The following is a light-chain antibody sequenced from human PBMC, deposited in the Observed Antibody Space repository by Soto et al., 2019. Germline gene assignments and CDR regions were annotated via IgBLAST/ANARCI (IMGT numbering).Light chain of an antibody. CDR1: RSISDW. Sequence: DIQTTQSPSSLSPSVGDRVTITCRASRSISDWLAWYQQKPGKAPELLIFDASNLKSGVSSRFSGSGSGTEFTLTISRLQPDDVATYYCLQYSSHSWTFGQGTKWIS. J-gene: IGKJ1*01. V-gene: IGKV1-5*01. CDR3: LQYSSHSWT. CDR2: DAS.